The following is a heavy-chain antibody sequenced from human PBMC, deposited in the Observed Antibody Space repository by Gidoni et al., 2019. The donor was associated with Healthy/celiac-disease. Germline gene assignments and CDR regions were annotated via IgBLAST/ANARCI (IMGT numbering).Heavy chain of an antibody. V-gene: IGHV1-46*01. CDR3: ANSGPGAALDY. J-gene: IGHJ4*02. CDR2: INPSGGST. D-gene: IGHD2-21*01. Sequence: QVQLVQSGAEVKKPGASVKVSCKASGYTFTSYYMHWVRQAPGQGLEWMGIINPSGGSTSYAQKFQGRVTMTRDTSTSTVYMELSSLRSEDTAVYYCANSGPGAALDYWGQGTLVTVSS. CDR1: GYTFTSYY.